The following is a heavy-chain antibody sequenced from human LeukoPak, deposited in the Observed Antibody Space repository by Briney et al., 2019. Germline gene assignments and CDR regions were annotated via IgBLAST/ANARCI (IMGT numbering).Heavy chain of an antibody. D-gene: IGHD5-12*01. V-gene: IGHV4-59*08. CDR2: ISHSGST. CDR3: ARALVATRPRLDY. CDR1: GGAVNSYY. J-gene: IGHJ4*02. Sequence: SETLSLTCTVSGGAVNSYYWSWIRQTPGKGLEWIGYISHSGSTYYNPSLKSRVTISVDTSKNQFSLKLSSVTAADTAVYYCARALVATRPRLDYWGQGTLVTVSS.